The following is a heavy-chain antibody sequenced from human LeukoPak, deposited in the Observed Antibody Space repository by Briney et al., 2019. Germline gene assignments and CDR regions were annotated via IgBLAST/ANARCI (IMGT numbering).Heavy chain of an antibody. Sequence: SETLSLTCTVSGGSISSYYWSWIRQPPGKGLEWIGYIYYSGSTNYNPSLKSRVTISVDTSKNQFSLKLSSVTAADTAVYYCAREGRVVPAARLWGQGTMVTVSS. CDR3: AREGRVVPAARL. CDR2: IYYSGST. J-gene: IGHJ3*01. V-gene: IGHV4-59*12. CDR1: GGSISSYY. D-gene: IGHD2-2*01.